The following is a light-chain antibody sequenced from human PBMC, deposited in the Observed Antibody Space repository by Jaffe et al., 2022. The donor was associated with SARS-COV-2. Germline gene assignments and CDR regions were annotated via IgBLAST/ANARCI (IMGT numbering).Light chain of an antibody. CDR1: QDITNY. V-gene: IGKV1-33*01. CDR2: DAS. CDR3: QQYDDLPYT. J-gene: IGKJ2*01. Sequence: DIQMTQSPSSLSASVGDRVTITCQASQDITNYLNWYQHKPGKAPKLLIYDASNLGTGVPSRFSGSGSGTDFTFTINSLQPEDTATYYCQQYDDLPYTFGLGTKLEIK.